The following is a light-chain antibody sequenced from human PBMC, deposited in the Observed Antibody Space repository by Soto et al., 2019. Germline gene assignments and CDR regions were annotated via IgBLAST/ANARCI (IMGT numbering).Light chain of an antibody. CDR3: SSFAGGGNPVL. CDR1: SSDVGGYNY. V-gene: IGLV2-8*01. Sequence: QSALTQPPSASGSLGQSVTISCTGTSSDVGGYNYVSWHQQHPGKAPKLMIYEVTKRPSAVPDRFSGSKSGNTASLTVSGLQAEDEADYYCSSFAGGGNPVLFGGGTKLTLL. J-gene: IGLJ2*01. CDR2: EVT.